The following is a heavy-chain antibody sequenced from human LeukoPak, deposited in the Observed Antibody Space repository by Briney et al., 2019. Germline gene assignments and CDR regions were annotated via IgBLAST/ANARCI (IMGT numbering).Heavy chain of an antibody. V-gene: IGHV3-30*18. Sequence: HPGRSPRLSCAASGFTFSSYAMHWVRQAPGKGLEWVAVMSYDGGHKYYADSVKGRFTISRDNSKNTLYLQMNSLRAEDTSVYYCAKGQLVDYGMDVWGQGTTVTVSS. J-gene: IGHJ6*02. CDR2: MSYDGGHK. D-gene: IGHD2-15*01. CDR3: AKGQLVDYGMDV. CDR1: GFTFSSYA.